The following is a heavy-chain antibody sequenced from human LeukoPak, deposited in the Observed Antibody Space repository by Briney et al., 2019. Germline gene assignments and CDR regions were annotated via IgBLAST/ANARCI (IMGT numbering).Heavy chain of an antibody. D-gene: IGHD3-16*01. CDR3: AKDFFPTSRGDSYAFDS. V-gene: IGHV3-23*01. Sequence: GESLRLSCVASGSSFSTYAMNWVRQAPGKGLEWVSGISGSGTTTNYANSVKGRFTISRDNAKDTLHLQMNDLRAEDTAIYYCAKDFFPTSRGDSYAFDSWGQGTLVTVSS. CDR1: GSSFSTYA. CDR2: ISGSGTTT. J-gene: IGHJ4*02.